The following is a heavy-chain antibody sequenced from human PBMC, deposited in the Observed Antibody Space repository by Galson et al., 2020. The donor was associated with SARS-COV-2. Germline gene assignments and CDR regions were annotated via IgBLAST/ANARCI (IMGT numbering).Heavy chain of an antibody. Sequence: ESLKISCAASGFTFSSYWMSWVRQAPGKGLEWVANIKQDGSEKYYVDSVKGRFTISRDNAKNSLYLQMNSLRAEDTAVYYCARVFWTIAVSDAVDYWGQGTLVTVSS. D-gene: IGHD3-3*01. CDR3: ARVFWTIAVSDAVDY. CDR1: GFTFSSYW. J-gene: IGHJ4*02. CDR2: IKQDGSEK. V-gene: IGHV3-7*01.